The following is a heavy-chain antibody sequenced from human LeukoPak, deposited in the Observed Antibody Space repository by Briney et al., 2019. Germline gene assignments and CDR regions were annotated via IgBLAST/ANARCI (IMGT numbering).Heavy chain of an antibody. J-gene: IGHJ4*02. CDR3: AKDPYRASSGLVDY. Sequence: PGGSLRLSCAASGFTLSGSGIHWVRQAPGKGLEWVAVMSYDGENKFYADSVKGRFTISRDNAKNSLYLQMNSLRAEDTAVYYCAKDPYRASSGLVDYWGQGTLVTVSS. CDR1: GFTLSGSG. V-gene: IGHV3-30*18. D-gene: IGHD5-12*01. CDR2: MSYDGENK.